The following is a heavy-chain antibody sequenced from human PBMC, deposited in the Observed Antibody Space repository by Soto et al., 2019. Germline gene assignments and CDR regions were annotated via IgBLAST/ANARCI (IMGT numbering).Heavy chain of an antibody. CDR1: GVSISDDNYY. V-gene: IGHV4-30-4*01. D-gene: IGHD2-21*01. CDR2: IYNRGNT. CDR3: AGGLSGDKVDQ. Sequence: QVQLQESGPGLVKPSQTLSLTCTVSGVSISDDNYYWSWIRQPPGKDLEWIGHIYNRGNTYNNPSRRSRLTLSLDTSKSPFSLNLNSVTAADTAVYYCAGGLSGDKVDQWGQGTLVTVSS. J-gene: IGHJ4*02.